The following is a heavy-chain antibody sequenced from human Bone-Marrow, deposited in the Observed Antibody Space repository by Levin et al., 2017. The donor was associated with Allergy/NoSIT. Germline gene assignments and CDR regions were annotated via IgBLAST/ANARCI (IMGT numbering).Heavy chain of an antibody. CDR1: YGSMRSFY. CDR2: ISHSGST. J-gene: IGHJ3*01. D-gene: IGHD2/OR15-2a*01. CDR3: VRGIASDGFDV. Sequence: SQTLSLTCSVSYGSMRSFYWSWIRQVPGVGLEWIGYISHSGSTNYNPSLLGRLTISVDTSKNQFSLQLTSVTAADTAVYYCVRGIASDGFDVWGQGTVVTVSS. V-gene: IGHV4-59*01.